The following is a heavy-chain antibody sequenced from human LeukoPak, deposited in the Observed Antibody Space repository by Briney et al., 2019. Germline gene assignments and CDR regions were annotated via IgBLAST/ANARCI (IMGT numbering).Heavy chain of an antibody. CDR2: ISYDGNNK. J-gene: IGHJ5*02. V-gene: IGHV3-30*18. CDR1: GFTFSNFG. CDR3: AKKTIGGLFAPLHH. D-gene: IGHD3-16*02. Sequence: GGSLRLSCAASGFTFSNFGINWVRQAPGMGLEWVAVISYDGNNKYYGDSVKGRFTISRDDSKNTLYLQMNSLRAEDTAMYYCAKKTIGGLFAPLHHWGQGTLVTVSP.